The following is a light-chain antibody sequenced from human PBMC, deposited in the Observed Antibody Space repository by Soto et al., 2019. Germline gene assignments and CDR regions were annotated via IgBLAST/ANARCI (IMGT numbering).Light chain of an antibody. CDR3: QQYNDWPQT. J-gene: IGKJ1*01. CDR2: GAS. V-gene: IGKV3-15*01. Sequence: EIVLTQSPGTLSLSPGERATLSCRASQSVSNNYLAWYQQKPGRAPRLLIYGASNRATGVPARFSGSGSGTDFALTISSLQSEDFAIYYCQQYNDWPQTFGQGTKVDIK. CDR1: QSVSNN.